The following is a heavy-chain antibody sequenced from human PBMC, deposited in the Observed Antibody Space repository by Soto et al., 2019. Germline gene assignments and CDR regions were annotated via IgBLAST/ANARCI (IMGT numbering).Heavy chain of an antibody. CDR3: AKDVLSYYDSGADMGLWTDAFDI. V-gene: IGHV3-9*01. J-gene: IGHJ3*02. Sequence: PGGSLRLSCAASGFTFADYAMYWVRQAPGKGLEWVSGISWNSGGKGYADSVKGRFTISRDNAKNSLFLQMSSLRAEDTALYYCAKDVLSYYDSGADMGLWTDAFDIWGQGTMVTVSS. D-gene: IGHD3-22*01. CDR1: GFTFADYA. CDR2: ISWNSGGK.